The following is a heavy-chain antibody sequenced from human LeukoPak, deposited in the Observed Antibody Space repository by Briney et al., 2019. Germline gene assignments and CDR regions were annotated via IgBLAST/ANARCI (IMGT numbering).Heavy chain of an antibody. V-gene: IGHV1-69*02. CDR1: GGTFSSYT. J-gene: IGHJ3*02. CDR2: IIPILGIA. D-gene: IGHD4-23*01. Sequence: SVKVSCKASGGTFSSYTISWVRQAPGQGLEWMGRIIPILGIANYAQKFQGRVTITADKSTSTAYMELSSLRSEDTAVYYCARGPYDCGGKGSHAFDIWGQGTMVTVSS. CDR3: ARGPYDCGGKGSHAFDI.